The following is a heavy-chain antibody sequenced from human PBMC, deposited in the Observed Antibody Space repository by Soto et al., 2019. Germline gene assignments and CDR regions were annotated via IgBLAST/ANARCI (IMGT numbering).Heavy chain of an antibody. J-gene: IGHJ6*02. CDR1: GGYISSYY. CDR2: IYYNGNT. Sequence: QVQLQESGPGLVKPSETLSLTCTVSGGYISSYYWSWIRQPPGKGLEWIGYIYYNGNTNYNPSLKSRVTISVDTSKNQFSLKLSSVTAADTAVYYCARDGYTVTPNYYCGMDVWGHGTTVTVSS. V-gene: IGHV4-59*01. D-gene: IGHD4-4*01. CDR3: ARDGYTVTPNYYCGMDV.